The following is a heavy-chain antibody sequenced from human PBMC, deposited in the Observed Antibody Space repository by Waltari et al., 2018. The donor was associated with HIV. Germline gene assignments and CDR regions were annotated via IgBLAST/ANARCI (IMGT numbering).Heavy chain of an antibody. CDR2: SYPGESDT. Sequence: VHLVQSGAEVKKPGESLKISCKGSGYSFINYWIGGVRKKPGKGLEWMGISYPGESDTIYSQSFQGQVTISADKAITTAYLQWSSLKASDTAMYYCARSSPRTPTDYWGQGTLVTVSS. CDR1: GYSFINYW. CDR3: ARSSPRTPTDY. D-gene: IGHD2-15*01. J-gene: IGHJ4*02. V-gene: IGHV5-51*03.